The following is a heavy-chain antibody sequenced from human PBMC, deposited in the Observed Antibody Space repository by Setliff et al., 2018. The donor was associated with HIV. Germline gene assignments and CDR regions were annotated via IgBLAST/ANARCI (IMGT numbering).Heavy chain of an antibody. V-gene: IGHV4-4*08. CDR2: IYTSGST. CDR3: ARVTSSSWHPYYYYYYMDV. D-gene: IGHD6-13*01. J-gene: IGHJ6*03. Sequence: PSETLSLTCTVSGGSICSYYWSWIRQPPGKGLEWIGYIYTSGSTNYNPSLKSRVTISVDTSKNQFSLKLSSVTAADTAVYYCARVTSSSWHPYYYYYYMDVWGKGTTVTVSS. CDR1: GGSICSYY.